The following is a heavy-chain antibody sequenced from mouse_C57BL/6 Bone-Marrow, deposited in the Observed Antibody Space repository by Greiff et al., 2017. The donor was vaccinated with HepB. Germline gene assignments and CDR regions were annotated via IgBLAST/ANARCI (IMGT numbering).Heavy chain of an antibody. J-gene: IGHJ2*01. CDR3: ASHSSYDFDY. Sequence: VQLQQSGPELVKPGASVKISCKASGYSFTGYYMNWVKQSPEKSLEWIGEINPSTGGTTYNQKFKAKATLTVDKSSSTAFMQLKSLTSEVSAVDYCASHSSYDFDYWGEGTTLTVAS. V-gene: IGHV1-42*01. CDR2: INPSTGGT. D-gene: IGHD1-1*01. CDR1: GYSFTGYY.